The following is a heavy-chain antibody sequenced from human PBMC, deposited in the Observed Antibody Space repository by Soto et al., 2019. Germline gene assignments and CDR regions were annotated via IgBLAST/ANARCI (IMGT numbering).Heavy chain of an antibody. CDR1: ALNVSTNY. CDR3: ATKPGSSSWGGTDV. J-gene: IGHJ6*02. Sequence: EVQLVESGGGLVQPGGCLRISCAASALNVSTNYMSWVRQAPGKGLEWVSVIYTGGATFYADSVKGRFTISRDHSKNTLYLQMSGLRVEDTAVYYCATKPGSSSWGGTDVWGQGTTVTVSS. CDR2: IYTGGAT. D-gene: IGHD6-13*01. V-gene: IGHV3-66*01.